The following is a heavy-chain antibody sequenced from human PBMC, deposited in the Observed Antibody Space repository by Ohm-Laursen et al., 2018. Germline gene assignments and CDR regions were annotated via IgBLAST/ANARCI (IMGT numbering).Heavy chain of an antibody. Sequence: SLRLSCAASGFTFSSYEMNWVRQAPGKGLEWISYISSSGSTIYYADSVKGRFTISRDNAKNSLYLQMNSLRAEDTAVYYCAGGGSSVAGRLDYWGQGTLITVSS. CDR2: ISSSGSTI. D-gene: IGHD6-6*01. CDR1: GFTFSSYE. J-gene: IGHJ4*02. V-gene: IGHV3-48*03. CDR3: AGGGSSVAGRLDY.